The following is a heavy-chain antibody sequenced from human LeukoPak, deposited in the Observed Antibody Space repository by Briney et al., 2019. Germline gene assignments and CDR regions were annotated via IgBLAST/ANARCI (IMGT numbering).Heavy chain of an antibody. CDR3: AKDLPYCDSSGYWGISY. V-gene: IGHV3-30*02. J-gene: IGHJ4*02. D-gene: IGHD3-22*01. Sequence: PGGSLRLSCAASGFTFSSYGMHWVRQAPGKGLEWVAFIRYDGGNKYYADSVKGRFTISRDNSKNTLYLQMNSLRAEDTAVYYCAKDLPYCDSSGYWGISYWGQGTLVTVSS. CDR2: IRYDGGNK. CDR1: GFTFSSYG.